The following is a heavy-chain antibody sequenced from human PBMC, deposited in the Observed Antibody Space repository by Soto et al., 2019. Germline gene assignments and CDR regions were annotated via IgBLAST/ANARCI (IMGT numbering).Heavy chain of an antibody. CDR3: AREGGDHYGNAFDI. D-gene: IGHD4-17*01. CDR1: GFTFSSYW. V-gene: IGHV3-7*01. J-gene: IGHJ3*02. CDR2: IKQDGSEK. Sequence: GGSLRLSCAASGFTFSSYWMSWVRQAPGKGLEWVANIKQDGSEKYYVDSVKGRFTISRDNAKNSLYLQMNSLRAEDTAVYYCAREGGDHYGNAFDIWGQGTMVTVSS.